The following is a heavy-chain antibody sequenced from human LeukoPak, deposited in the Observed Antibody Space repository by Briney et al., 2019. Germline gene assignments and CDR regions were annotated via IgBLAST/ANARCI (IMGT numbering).Heavy chain of an antibody. CDR1: GFTFSTSA. Sequence: GGSLRLSCAASGFTFSTSAMSWVRQAPGKGLEWVSGIRSNGATTEYADSVKGRFTISRDNSKNTLYLQMNSLRAEDTAVYYCAKGGGDVTRQFDYWGQGTLVTVSS. J-gene: IGHJ4*02. CDR2: IRSNGATT. CDR3: AKGGGDVTRQFDY. D-gene: IGHD3-10*01. V-gene: IGHV3-23*01.